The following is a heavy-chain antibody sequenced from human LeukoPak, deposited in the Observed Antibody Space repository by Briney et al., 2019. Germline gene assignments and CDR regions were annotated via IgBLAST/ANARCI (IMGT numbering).Heavy chain of an antibody. Sequence: ASLKDSCKASGYTVTGSKMHCVRQTPRQRLEWMGWINPNSGGTNYAQKFQRRVTMTRDTSISTAYIELSRLRSDDTAVYCCARADIVVVPAAYDYWGQGTLVTVSS. CDR1: GYTVTGSK. J-gene: IGHJ4*02. V-gene: IGHV1-2*02. D-gene: IGHD2-2*01. CDR2: INPNSGGT. CDR3: ARADIVVVPAAYDY.